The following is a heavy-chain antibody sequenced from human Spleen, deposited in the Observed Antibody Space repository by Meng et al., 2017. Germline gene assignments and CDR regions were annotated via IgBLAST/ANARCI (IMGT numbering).Heavy chain of an antibody. CDR1: GFTFSNYA. CDR2: ISGSGVGT. J-gene: IGHJ6*02. Sequence: GESLKISCAASGFTFSNYAMSWVRQAPGKGLEWVSAISGSGVGTYYADSVKGRFTISRDNAKNSLYLQMNSLRAEDTAVYYCARDRFWTYCSGGSCFYYYYGMDVWGQGTTVTVSS. CDR3: ARDRFWTYCSGGSCFYYYYGMDV. D-gene: IGHD2-15*01. V-gene: IGHV3-23*01.